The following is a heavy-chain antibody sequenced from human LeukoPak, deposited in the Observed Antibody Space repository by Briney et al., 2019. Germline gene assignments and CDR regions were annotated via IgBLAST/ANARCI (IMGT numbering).Heavy chain of an antibody. V-gene: IGHV4-59*08. CDR1: GGSITNYY. D-gene: IGHD3-10*01. CDR2: IYYTGST. J-gene: IGHJ6*02. Sequence: PSETLSLTCTVSGGSITNYYWSWIRQPPGKGLEWIGYIYYTGSTNYNPSLKSRVTISLDTSKTQFSLKLSSVTAADTAVYYCARHFSSQNYGMDVWGQGTTVTVSS. CDR3: ARHFSSQNYGMDV.